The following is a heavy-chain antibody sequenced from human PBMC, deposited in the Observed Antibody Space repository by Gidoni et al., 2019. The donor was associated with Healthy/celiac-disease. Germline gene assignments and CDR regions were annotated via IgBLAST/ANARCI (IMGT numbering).Heavy chain of an antibody. V-gene: IGHV4-61*02. D-gene: IGHD2-8*01. Sequence: QVQLQESGPGLVKPSQTLSLTCTVSGGSISSGSYYWSWIRQPAGKGLEWIGRIYTSGSTNYNPSLKSRVTISVDTSKNQFSLKLSSVTAADTAVYYCARSEVIGDIVLMVYAKPYYYYGMDVWGQGTTVTVSS. CDR3: ARSEVIGDIVLMVYAKPYYYYGMDV. J-gene: IGHJ6*02. CDR2: IYTSGST. CDR1: GGSISSGSYY.